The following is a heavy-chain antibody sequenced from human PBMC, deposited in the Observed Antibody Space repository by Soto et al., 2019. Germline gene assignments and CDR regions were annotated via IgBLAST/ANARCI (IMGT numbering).Heavy chain of an antibody. J-gene: IGHJ6*02. V-gene: IGHV1-2*04. Sequence: GASVKVSCKASGYTFTCYYMHWVRQAPGQGLEWMGWINPNSGGTNYAQKFQGWVTMTRDTSISTAYMELSRLRSDDTAVYYCARDGYCSGGSCYPTTGMDVLGQGTTVTGS. CDR3: ARDGYCSGGSCYPTTGMDV. CDR1: GYTFTCYY. D-gene: IGHD2-15*01. CDR2: INPNSGGT.